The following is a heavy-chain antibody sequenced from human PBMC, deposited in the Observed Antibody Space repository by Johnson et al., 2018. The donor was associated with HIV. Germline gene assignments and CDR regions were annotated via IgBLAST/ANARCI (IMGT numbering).Heavy chain of an antibody. Sequence: VQLVESGGGLVQPGRSLRLSCAASGFTFDDYAMHWVRQAPGKGLEWVSGISWNSGSIGYADSVKGRFPISRANAKNSLYLQMNSLRAEDPALYYCAKVIRIRLWLGGAVDIWGQVTMVTGSS. J-gene: IGHJ3*02. CDR2: ISWNSGSI. D-gene: IGHD5-18*01. CDR1: GFTFDDYA. V-gene: IGHV3-9*01. CDR3: AKVIRIRLWLGGAVDI.